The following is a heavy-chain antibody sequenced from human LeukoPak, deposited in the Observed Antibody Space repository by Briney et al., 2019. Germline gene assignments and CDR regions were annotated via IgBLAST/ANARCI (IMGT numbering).Heavy chain of an antibody. CDR3: ARGIQDYDFWSYYYYYMDV. CDR2: IYTSGCT. CDR1: GGSISSYY. Sequence: SETLSLTCTVSGGSISSYYWSWIRQPAGKGLEWIGRIYTSGCTNYNPSLKSRVTMSVDTSKNQFSLKLSSVTAADTAVYYCARGIQDYDFWSYYYYYMDVWGKGTTVTVSS. V-gene: IGHV4-4*07. J-gene: IGHJ6*03. D-gene: IGHD3-3*01.